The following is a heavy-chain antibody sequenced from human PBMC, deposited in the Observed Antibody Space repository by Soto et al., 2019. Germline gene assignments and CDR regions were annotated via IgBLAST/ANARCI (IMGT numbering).Heavy chain of an antibody. CDR3: ATDIVVVVAATGAFDI. V-gene: IGHV3-23*01. D-gene: IGHD2-15*01. J-gene: IGHJ3*02. CDR1: GFTFSSYA. CDR2: ISGSGGST. Sequence: RLSCAASGFTFSSYAMSWVRQAPGKGLEWVSAISGSGGSTYYADSVKGRFTISRDNSKNTLYLQMNSLRAEDTAVYYCATDIVVVVAATGAFDIWGQGTMRTVSS.